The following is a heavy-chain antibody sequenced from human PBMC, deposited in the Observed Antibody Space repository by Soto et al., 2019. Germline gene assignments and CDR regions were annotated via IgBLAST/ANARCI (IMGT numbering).Heavy chain of an antibody. Sequence: QVQLVESGGGVVQPGRSLRLSCAASGFTFSSYGMHWVRQAPGKGLEWVAVIWYDGSNKYYADSVKGRFTISRDKSKNSLYLQMNSLRAEDTAVYYCARDLRYYYDIRRVAFRYYYGMDFWGQGPTVTVCS. CDR1: GFTFSSYG. V-gene: IGHV3-33*01. D-gene: IGHD3-22*01. CDR2: IWYDGSNK. CDR3: ARDLRYYYDIRRVAFRYYYGMDF. J-gene: IGHJ6*02.